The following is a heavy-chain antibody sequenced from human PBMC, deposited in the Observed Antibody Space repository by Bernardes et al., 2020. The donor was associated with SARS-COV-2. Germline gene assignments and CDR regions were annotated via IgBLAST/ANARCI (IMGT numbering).Heavy chain of an antibody. J-gene: IGHJ4*02. D-gene: IGHD2-15*01. Sequence: SETLSLTCTVSGGSISSGSYFWSWIRQPAGKGLEWIGRIYTSGSTNYNPSLKSRATVSADSSKNQFSLRLSSVTAADTAVYYCAREIEGTYWWDYWGQGILVSVSS. CDR3: AREIEGTYWWDY. CDR2: IYTSGST. CDR1: GGSISSGSYF. V-gene: IGHV4-61*02.